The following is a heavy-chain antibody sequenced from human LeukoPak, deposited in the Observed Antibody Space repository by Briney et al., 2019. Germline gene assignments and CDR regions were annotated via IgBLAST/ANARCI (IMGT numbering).Heavy chain of an antibody. V-gene: IGHV4-34*01. D-gene: IGHD6-19*01. Sequence: SETLSLTCAVYGGSFSGYYWSWIRQPPGKGLEWIGEINHSGSTNYNPSLKSRVTISVDTSKNQFSLKLSSVTAADTAVYYCARGPGSSGWYVPWGQGTLVTVSS. CDR1: GGSFSGYY. CDR2: INHSGST. J-gene: IGHJ5*02. CDR3: ARGPGSSGWYVP.